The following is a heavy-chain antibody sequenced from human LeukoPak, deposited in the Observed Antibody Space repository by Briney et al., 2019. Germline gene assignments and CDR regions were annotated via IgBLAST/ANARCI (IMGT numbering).Heavy chain of an antibody. Sequence: PSETLSLTCTVSGGSISSYYWSWIRQPPGKGLEWIGYIYYSGSTNYNPSLKSRVTISVDTSKNQFSLKLSSVTAADTAVYYCARVCSSTSCYTVDWGQGTLVTVSS. J-gene: IGHJ4*02. CDR2: IYYSGST. CDR3: ARVCSSTSCYTVD. CDR1: GGSISSYY. V-gene: IGHV4-59*12. D-gene: IGHD2-2*02.